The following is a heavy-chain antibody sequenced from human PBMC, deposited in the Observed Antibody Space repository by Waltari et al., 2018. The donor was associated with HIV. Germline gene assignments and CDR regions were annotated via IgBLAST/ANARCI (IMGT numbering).Heavy chain of an antibody. CDR3: ARVSNGYNIYYYYGMDV. D-gene: IGHD6-25*01. Sequence: QLQLVQSGAEVTKPGASVKVSCTSSGYTFSRDGVTLVRCAPGTGLEWVGWISGYNGNTNDAQKMQGRVTLTTDTSTSTAYMELMSLRSDDTAVYYCARVSNGYNIYYYYGMDVWGQGTTVTVSS. CDR2: ISGYNGNT. V-gene: IGHV1-18*01. CDR1: GYTFSRDG. J-gene: IGHJ6*02.